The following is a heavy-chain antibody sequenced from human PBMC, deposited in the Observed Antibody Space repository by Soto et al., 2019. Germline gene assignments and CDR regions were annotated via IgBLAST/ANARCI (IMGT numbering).Heavy chain of an antibody. J-gene: IGHJ4*02. CDR1: GFTFSSYG. D-gene: IGHD6-13*01. Sequence: QVQLVESGGGVVQPGRSLRLSCAASGFTFSSYGMHWVRQAPGKGLEWVAVIWYDGSNKYYAESVKGRFTISRDKSKNTVFLQMNRLRAEDTAVYYCARDQSRSWYYFDSWGQGTLVTVSS. CDR2: IWYDGSNK. V-gene: IGHV3-33*01. CDR3: ARDQSRSWYYFDS.